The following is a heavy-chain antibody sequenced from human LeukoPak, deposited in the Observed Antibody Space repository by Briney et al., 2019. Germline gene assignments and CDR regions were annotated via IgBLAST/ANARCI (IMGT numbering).Heavy chain of an antibody. CDR3: ARHGMTVAGNYYGMDV. D-gene: IGHD6-19*01. CDR1: GGSISSSNW. J-gene: IGHJ6*02. CDR2: IYHSGST. Sequence: SETLSLTCAVSGGSISSSNWWSWVRQPPGKGLEWIEEIYHSGSTNYNPSLKSRVTISVDTSKNQFSLKLSSVTAADTAVYYCARHGMTVAGNYYGMDVWGQGTTVTVSS. V-gene: IGHV4-4*02.